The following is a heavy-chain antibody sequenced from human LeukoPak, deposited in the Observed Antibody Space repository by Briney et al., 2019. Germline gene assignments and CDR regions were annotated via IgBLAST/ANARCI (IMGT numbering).Heavy chain of an antibody. CDR2: INPNGGGT. V-gene: IGHV1-2*02. CDR3: ARVGNYDFWSGHIDY. Sequence: ASVKVSCKASGYTFTGYYMHWVRQAPGQGLEWMGWINPNGGGTNYAQKFQGRVTMTRDTSISTAYMELSRLRSDDTAVYYCARVGNYDFWSGHIDYWGQGTLVTVSS. D-gene: IGHD3-3*01. J-gene: IGHJ4*02. CDR1: GYTFTGYY.